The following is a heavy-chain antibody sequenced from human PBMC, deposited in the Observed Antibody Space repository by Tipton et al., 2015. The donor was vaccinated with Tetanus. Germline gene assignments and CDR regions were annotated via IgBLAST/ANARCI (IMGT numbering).Heavy chain of an antibody. Sequence: SLRLSCAASGFTFSSYSMNWVRQAPGKGLEWVSSISSSSSYIYYADSVKVRFTISRDNAKNSLYLQMNSLRAEDTAVYYCARIPVVVITAPNTRDYWGQGTLVTVSS. J-gene: IGHJ4*02. CDR1: GFTFSSYS. CDR3: ARIPVVVITAPNTRDY. CDR2: ISSSSSYI. D-gene: IGHD3-22*01. V-gene: IGHV3-21*01.